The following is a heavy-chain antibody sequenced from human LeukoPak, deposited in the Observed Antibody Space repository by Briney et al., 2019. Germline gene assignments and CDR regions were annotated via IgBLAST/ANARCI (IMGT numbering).Heavy chain of an antibody. V-gene: IGHV4-34*01. Sequence: NTSETLSLTCAVYGGSFSGYYWSWIRQPPGKGLEWIGEINHSGSTNYNPSLKSRVTISVDTSKNQFSLKLSSVTAADTAVYYRAREPLIGLSSGWYYYYYGMDVWGQGTTVTVSS. D-gene: IGHD6-19*01. CDR2: INHSGST. CDR3: AREPLIGLSSGWYYYYYGMDV. CDR1: GGSFSGYY. J-gene: IGHJ6*02.